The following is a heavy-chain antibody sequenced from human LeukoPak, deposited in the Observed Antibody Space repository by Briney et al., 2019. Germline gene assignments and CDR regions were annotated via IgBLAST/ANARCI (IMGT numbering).Heavy chain of an antibody. J-gene: IGHJ4*02. CDR1: GFTFSNYA. D-gene: IGHD4-17*01. Sequence: PGGSLRLSCSASGFTFSNYAMSWVRQAPGKGLELVSAISGSGGTTYYADSVKGRFTISRDNSKNTLSLQMNSLRAEDTALYYCAKDSSVPYGITDWGQGTLVTVSS. CDR3: AKDSSVPYGITD. V-gene: IGHV3-23*01. CDR2: ISGSGGTT.